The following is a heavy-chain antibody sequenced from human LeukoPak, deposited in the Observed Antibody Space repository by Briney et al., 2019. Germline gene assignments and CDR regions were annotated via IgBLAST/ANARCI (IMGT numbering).Heavy chain of an antibody. V-gene: IGHV3-23*01. Sequence: PGGSLRLSCAASGFTFSSYAMSWVRQAPGKGLEWVSAISGSGGSTYYADSVKGRFTISRDNSKNTLYLQMNSLRAEDTAVYYCAKERRITMIVVVPSAPDYWGQGTLVTVSS. D-gene: IGHD3-22*01. CDR2: ISGSGGST. CDR3: AKERRITMIVVVPSAPDY. CDR1: GFTFSSYA. J-gene: IGHJ4*02.